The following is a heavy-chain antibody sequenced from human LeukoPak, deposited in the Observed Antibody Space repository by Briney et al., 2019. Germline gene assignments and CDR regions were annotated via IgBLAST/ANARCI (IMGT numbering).Heavy chain of an antibody. CDR1: GLTFSSYA. V-gene: IGHV3-23*01. CDR3: AIDIVTTGGYFDY. J-gene: IGHJ4*02. Sequence: GGSLRLSCTASGLTFSSYAMIWVRQAPGKGLEWVSAISGSGGSTYYADSVKGRFTISSDNSKNTLYLQMSSLRAEDTDGYYCAIDIVTTGGYFDYWGQGTLVTVSS. CDR2: ISGSGGST. D-gene: IGHD4-11*01.